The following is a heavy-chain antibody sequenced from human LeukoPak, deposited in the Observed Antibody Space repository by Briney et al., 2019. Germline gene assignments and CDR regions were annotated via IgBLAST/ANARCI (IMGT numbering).Heavy chain of an antibody. V-gene: IGHV4-34*01. J-gene: IGHJ4*02. D-gene: IGHD6-13*01. CDR2: INHSGNT. Sequence: SETLSLTCTVSGGSISSYYWSWIRQPPGKGLEWIGEINHSGNTNYNPSLKSRVTISVDTSKNQFSLKLSSVTAADTAVYYCASIAAANDYWGQGTLVTVSS. CDR1: GGSISSYY. CDR3: ASIAAANDY.